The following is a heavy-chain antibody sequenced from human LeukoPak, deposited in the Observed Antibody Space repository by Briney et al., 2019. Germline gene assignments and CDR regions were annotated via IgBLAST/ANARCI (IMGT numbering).Heavy chain of an antibody. V-gene: IGHV3-21*01. J-gene: IGHJ5*02. CDR1: GLTFSSYS. CDR2: ISSSRSYI. Sequence: GGSLRLSCAASGLTFSSYSMNWVRQAPGKGLEWASSISSSRSYINYADSVKGRFTISRDNAKNSLYLQMNSLRAEDTAVYYCARGLYCSSTSCYTGISGWFDPWGQGTLVTVSS. D-gene: IGHD2-2*02. CDR3: ARGLYCSSTSCYTGISGWFDP.